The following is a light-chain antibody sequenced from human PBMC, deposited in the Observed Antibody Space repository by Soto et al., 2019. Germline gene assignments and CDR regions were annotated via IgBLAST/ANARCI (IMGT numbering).Light chain of an antibody. J-gene: IGLJ1*01. CDR3: CSFTSITTYV. Sequence: QPALTQPASVSGSLGQSITISCTGTSSDVGAYNYVSWYQQQPGKAPKLMISEVSNRPSGVSNRFSGSKSGNTASLIISGLQAEDEADYYCCSFTSITTYVFGTGTKVTVL. V-gene: IGLV2-14*01. CDR1: SSDVGAYNY. CDR2: EVS.